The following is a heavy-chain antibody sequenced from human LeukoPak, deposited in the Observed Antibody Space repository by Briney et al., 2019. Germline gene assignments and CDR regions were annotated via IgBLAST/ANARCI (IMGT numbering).Heavy chain of an antibody. D-gene: IGHD2-2*01. CDR2: IYTSANT. Sequence: PSETLSLTCTVSGGSIISGTYYWSWIRQPAGKGLEWIGRIYTSANTNYNPSLESRVTISVDTSQNQFSPKLTSVTAADTAVYYCASGKAYCSSTSCYLDAFDIWGQGTMVTVSS. CDR3: ASGKAYCSSTSCYLDAFDI. V-gene: IGHV4-61*02. J-gene: IGHJ3*02. CDR1: GGSIISGTYY.